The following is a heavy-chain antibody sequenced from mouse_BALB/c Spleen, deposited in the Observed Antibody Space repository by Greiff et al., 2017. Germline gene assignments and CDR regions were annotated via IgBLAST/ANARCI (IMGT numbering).Heavy chain of an antibody. CDR2: IYPGSGST. V-gene: IGHV1-55*01. CDR3: ASPDSSGYDYAMDY. CDR1: GYNFTSYW. D-gene: IGHD3-2*01. Sequence: QVQLQQSGAELVKPGTSVKLSCKASGYNFTSYWINWVKLRPGQGLEWIGDIYPGSGSTNYNEKFKSKATLTVDTSSSTAYMQLSSLASEDSALYYCASPDSSGYDYAMDYWGQGTSVTVSS. J-gene: IGHJ4*01.